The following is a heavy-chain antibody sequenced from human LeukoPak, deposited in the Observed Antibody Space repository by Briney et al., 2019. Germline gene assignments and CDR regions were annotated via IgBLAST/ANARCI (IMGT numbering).Heavy chain of an antibody. CDR3: AGERFKVNRGLYYLDV. CDR2: IYYSGST. J-gene: IGHJ6*03. V-gene: IGHV4-59*01. CDR1: GGFISSYY. Sequence: SETLSHTCTVSGGFISSYYWSWIRQPPGKGLEWIGYIYYSGSTNYNPSLKSRVTISVDTSKSQFSLGLSSVTAADTAVYYFAGERFKVNRGLYYLDVWGKGTTVTISS.